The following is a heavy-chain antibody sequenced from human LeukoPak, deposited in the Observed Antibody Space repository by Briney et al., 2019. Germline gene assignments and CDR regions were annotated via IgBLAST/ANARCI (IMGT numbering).Heavy chain of an antibody. Sequence: PGRSLRLSCAASGFTFSSCALHWVRQPPGKGLEWVAVITYDGNNQYYADSVKGRFTISRDNSKNILYLQMSSLRAEDTAVYYCTRDRRGSGNYTTDSWGQESPVTVSS. J-gene: IGHJ4*02. CDR1: GFTFSSCA. CDR3: TRDRRGSGNYTTDS. D-gene: IGHD1-26*01. CDR2: ITYDGNNQ. V-gene: IGHV3-30-3*01.